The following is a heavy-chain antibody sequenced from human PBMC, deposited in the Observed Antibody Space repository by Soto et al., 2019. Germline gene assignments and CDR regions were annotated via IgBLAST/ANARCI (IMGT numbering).Heavy chain of an antibody. Sequence: SLRLSCAASGFTFSSYWMSWVRQAPGKGLEWVANIKQDGSEKYYVDSVKGRFTISRDNAKNSLYLQMNSPRAEDTAVYYCARDQGPLWFGEDGDYLDVWGKGTTVTGSS. D-gene: IGHD3-10*01. J-gene: IGHJ6*03. CDR1: GFTFSSYW. V-gene: IGHV3-7*01. CDR3: ARDQGPLWFGEDGDYLDV. CDR2: IKQDGSEK.